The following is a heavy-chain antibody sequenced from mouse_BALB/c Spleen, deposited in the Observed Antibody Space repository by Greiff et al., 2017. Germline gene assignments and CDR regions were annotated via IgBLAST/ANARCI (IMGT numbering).Heavy chain of an antibody. V-gene: IGHV14-4*02. Sequence: VHVKQSGAELVRSGASVKLSCTASGFNIKDYYMHWVKQRPEQGLEWIGWIDPENGDTEYAPKFQGKATMTADTSSNTAYLQLSSLTSEDTAVYYCNALYGNSHYYAMDYWGQGTSVTVSS. D-gene: IGHD2-10*02. CDR2: IDPENGDT. CDR1: GFNIKDYY. CDR3: NALYGNSHYYAMDY. J-gene: IGHJ4*01.